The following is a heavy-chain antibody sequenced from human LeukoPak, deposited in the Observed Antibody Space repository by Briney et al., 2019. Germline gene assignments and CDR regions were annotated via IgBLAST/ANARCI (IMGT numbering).Heavy chain of an antibody. J-gene: IGHJ4*02. CDR1: GYTFSSYS. CDR2: ISVRSNYI. CDR3: VRLRRNSDTSGFYYYYDF. V-gene: IGHV3-21*01. Sequence: GGSLRLSCVASGYTFSSYSINWVRHAPGKGLEWVSSISVRSNYIYYADSVRGRFSISRDDARDSLYLQMNSLRAEDTAVYFCVRLRRNSDTSGFYYYYDFWGQATLVTVSS. D-gene: IGHD3-22*01.